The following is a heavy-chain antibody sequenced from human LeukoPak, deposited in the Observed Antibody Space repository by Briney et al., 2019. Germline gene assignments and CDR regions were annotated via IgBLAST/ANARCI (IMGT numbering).Heavy chain of an antibody. V-gene: IGHV4-30-4*07. CDR1: GGSISSGGYS. CDR3: ARALSAPYCTNGVCYAYYYYMDV. D-gene: IGHD2-8*01. Sequence: SETLSLTCAVSGGSISSGGYSWSWIRRPPGKGLEWIGYIYYSGSTYYNPSLKSRVTISVDTSKNQFSLKLSSVTAADTAVYYCARALSAPYCTNGVCYAYYYYMDVWGKGTTVTVSS. J-gene: IGHJ6*03. CDR2: IYYSGST.